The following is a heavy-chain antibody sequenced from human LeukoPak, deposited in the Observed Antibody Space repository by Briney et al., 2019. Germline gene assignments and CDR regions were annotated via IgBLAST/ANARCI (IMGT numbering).Heavy chain of an antibody. CDR2: VSYAGTT. CDR3: ARQALADYFDY. CDR1: GGSISNYY. V-gene: IGHV4-59*01. J-gene: IGHJ4*02. D-gene: IGHD1-1*01. Sequence: PSETLSLTCTVSGGSISNYYWSWIRQPPGKGLEWIGYVSYAGTTGYNPSLRSRVTLSVDTSKNHFSLKLTSVTAADTAVYYCARQALADYFDYWGQGTLVTVSS.